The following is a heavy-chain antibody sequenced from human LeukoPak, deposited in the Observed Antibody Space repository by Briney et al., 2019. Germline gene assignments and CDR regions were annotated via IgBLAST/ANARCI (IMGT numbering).Heavy chain of an antibody. CDR2: IYYSGST. J-gene: IGHJ6*03. Sequence: SETLSLTCTVSGGSISSYYWSWIRQPPGKGLEWIGDIYYSGSTNYNPSLKSRVTISVDTSKNQFSLKLSTVTAADTAVYYCARGVYSSSWYGNYYYYYMDVWGKGTTVTVSS. D-gene: IGHD6-13*01. V-gene: IGHV4-59*01. CDR1: GGSISSYY. CDR3: ARGVYSSSWYGNYYYYYMDV.